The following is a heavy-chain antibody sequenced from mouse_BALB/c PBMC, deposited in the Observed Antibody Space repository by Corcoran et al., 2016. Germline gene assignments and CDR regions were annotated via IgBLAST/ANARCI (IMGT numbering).Heavy chain of an antibody. V-gene: IGHV3-6*02. CDR1: GYSITNGYY. J-gene: IGHJ1*01. Sequence: DVQLQESGAGLVKPSQSMSLTYSVTGYSITNGYYWNWIRQVPGNKLEWMGYINYDGSNNYSPSLKNRISSTRDTSKNQFFLKLNSVTTEDTATNYWASCNYGSLDVWGAGTTVTVSS. CDR3: ASCNYGSLDV. D-gene: IGHD1-2*01. CDR2: INYDGSN.